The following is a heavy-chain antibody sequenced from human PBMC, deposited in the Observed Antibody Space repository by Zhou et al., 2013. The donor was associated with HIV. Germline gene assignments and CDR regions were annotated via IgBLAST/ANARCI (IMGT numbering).Heavy chain of an antibody. Sequence: QVQLVQSGAEVKKPGASVKVSCKASGYTFTGYYMHWVRQAPGQGLEWMGWINPNSGDTNYSRKFQGRVTMTTDRFTSTAYLEMRRLRYDDTAVYYCARHRRYGDNSYAFDIWGQGTMVTVSS. V-gene: IGHV1-2*02. CDR3: ARHRRYGDNSYAFDI. D-gene: IGHD2-21*01. CDR1: GYTFTGYY. CDR2: INPNSGDT. J-gene: IGHJ3*02.